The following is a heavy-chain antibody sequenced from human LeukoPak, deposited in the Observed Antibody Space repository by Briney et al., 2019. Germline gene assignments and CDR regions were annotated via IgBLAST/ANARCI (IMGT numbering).Heavy chain of an antibody. Sequence: HPGGSLRLSCAASEFLFSNYWMHWVRQVPGEGLVWVSRIDSDGSPTAYADSVEGRFTISRDNAKNTLYLQMNSLRAEDTAVYYCARESQQYWSVGALDVWGQGTTVTVSS. CDR3: ARESQQYWSVGALDV. V-gene: IGHV3-74*01. J-gene: IGHJ6*02. CDR2: IDSDGSPT. D-gene: IGHD2/OR15-2a*01. CDR1: EFLFSNYW.